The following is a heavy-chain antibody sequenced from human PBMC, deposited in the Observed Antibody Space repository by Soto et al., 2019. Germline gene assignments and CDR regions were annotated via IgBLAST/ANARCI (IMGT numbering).Heavy chain of an antibody. CDR2: ISGSGGST. CDR3: AKDQGSSWYEIGY. J-gene: IGHJ4*02. CDR1: GFTFSSYW. V-gene: IGHV3-23*01. D-gene: IGHD6-13*01. Sequence: PGGSLRLSCAASGFTFSSYWMHWVRQAPGKGLVWVSTISGSGGSTYYADSVKGRFTISRDNSKNTLYLQMNSLRAEDTAVYYCAKDQGSSWYEIGYWGQGTLVTVSS.